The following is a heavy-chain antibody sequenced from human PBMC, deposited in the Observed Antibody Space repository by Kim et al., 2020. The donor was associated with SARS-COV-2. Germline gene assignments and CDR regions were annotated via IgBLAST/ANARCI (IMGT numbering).Heavy chain of an antibody. D-gene: IGHD5-12*01. CDR3: VRENAGYGRRDLDY. CDR1: GGSINSGDYY. Sequence: SETLSLTCTVSGGSINSGDYYWSWIRQPPGKGLEWIGFIYYSGSTSYNPSLKSRLTISMDPSKNQFSLRLSSVTAADTAVYFCVRENAGYGRRDLDYWGQGTLVTVSS. J-gene: IGHJ4*02. CDR2: IYYSGST. V-gene: IGHV4-30-4*01.